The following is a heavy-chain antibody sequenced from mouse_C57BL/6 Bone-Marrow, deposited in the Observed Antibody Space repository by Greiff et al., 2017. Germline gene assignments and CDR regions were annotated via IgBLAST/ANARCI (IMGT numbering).Heavy chain of an antibody. CDR3: ARSRGLSALHRETAQATYYWYFDV. CDR2: INPNNGGT. J-gene: IGHJ1*03. V-gene: IGHV1-26*01. CDR1: GYTFTDYY. Sequence: EVQLQQSGPELVKPGASVKISCKASGYTFTDYYMNWVKQSHGKSLEWIGDINPNNGGTSYNQKFKGKATLTVDKSSSTAYMELRSLTSEDSAVXYCARSRGLSALHRETAQATYYWYFDVWGTGTTVTVSS. D-gene: IGHD3-2*02.